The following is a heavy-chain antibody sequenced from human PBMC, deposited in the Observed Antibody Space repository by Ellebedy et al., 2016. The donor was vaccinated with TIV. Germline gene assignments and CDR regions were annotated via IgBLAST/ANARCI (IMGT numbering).Heavy chain of an antibody. D-gene: IGHD4-23*01. CDR1: GGSMSSSTYY. V-gene: IGHV4-39*07. CDR3: AAYYGGRFDY. Sequence: MPSETLSLTCTVSGGSMSSSTYYWGWIRQPPGKGLEWIGSISYSGSTYYNPSLTSRVTISVDTSKNQFSLRLSSVTAADTAVYYCAAYYGGRFDYWGQGTLVTVSS. J-gene: IGHJ4*02. CDR2: ISYSGST.